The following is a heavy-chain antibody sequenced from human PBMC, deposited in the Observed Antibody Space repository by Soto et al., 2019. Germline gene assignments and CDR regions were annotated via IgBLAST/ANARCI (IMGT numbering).Heavy chain of an antibody. J-gene: IGHJ5*02. Sequence: PGGSLRLSCAASGFTFSSYGMHWVRQAPGKGLEWVAVISYDGSNKYYADSVKGRFTISRDNSKNTLYLQMNSLRAEDTAVYYCANYDSSGTFDPWGQGTLVTVSS. D-gene: IGHD3-22*01. CDR3: ANYDSSGTFDP. CDR2: ISYDGSNK. CDR1: GFTFSSYG. V-gene: IGHV3-30*18.